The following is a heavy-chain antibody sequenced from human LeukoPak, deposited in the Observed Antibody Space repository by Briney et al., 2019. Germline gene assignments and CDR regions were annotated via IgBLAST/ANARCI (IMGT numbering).Heavy chain of an antibody. J-gene: IGHJ4*02. V-gene: IGHV1-18*01. CDR1: GYTFTSYG. CDR2: ISAYNGNT. Sequence: ASVKVSCKASGYTFTSYGISWVRQTPGQGLEWMGWISAYNGNTNYAQKLQGRVTMTTDTSTSTAYMELRSLRSDDTAVYYSARDRWAYYGSGSCQGYFHYWGQGTLVTVSS. CDR3: ARDRWAYYGSGSCQGYFHY. D-gene: IGHD3-10*01.